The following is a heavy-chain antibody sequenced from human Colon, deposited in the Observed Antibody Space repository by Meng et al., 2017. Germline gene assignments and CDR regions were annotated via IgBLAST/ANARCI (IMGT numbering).Heavy chain of an antibody. CDR1: GYIFTNYA. Sequence: ASVKVSCKASGYIFTNYAMNWVRQAPGQGLEWMGWINTYSGNPTYAQVFTGRFVLSLDTSVSTAYLQISGLKSEDTAMYYCARVRCTSARCYGLYGMDVWGQGTTVTCAS. V-gene: IGHV7-4-1*02. D-gene: IGHD2-2*01. CDR2: INTYSGNP. J-gene: IGHJ6*01. CDR3: ARVRCTSARCYGLYGMDV.